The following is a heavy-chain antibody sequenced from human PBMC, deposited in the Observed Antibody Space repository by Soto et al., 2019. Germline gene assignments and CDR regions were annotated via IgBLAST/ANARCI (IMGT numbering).Heavy chain of an antibody. CDR1: GASFTNAW. J-gene: IGHJ4*02. D-gene: IGHD5-12*01. CDR2: IKTRIDSATT. V-gene: IGHV3-15*01. CDR3: TTEDPSWLLGLEY. Sequence: EVQLVESGGGLVKPGESLRLSCEASGASFTNAWMNWVRQAPGKGLEWVGRIKTRIDSATTDYAAPVKGRFTISRDDSKNTLYLQMYRLKTEDTAVYYCTTEDPSWLLGLEYWGQGTLVTVSS.